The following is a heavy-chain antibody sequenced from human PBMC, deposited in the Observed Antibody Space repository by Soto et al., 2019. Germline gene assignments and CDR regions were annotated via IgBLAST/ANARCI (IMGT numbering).Heavy chain of an antibody. Sequence: ASVKVSCKASGYTFIDYYLHWVRQAPGQGLEWMGFVNPRTGGTDYRQKFQDRVSMTRDTSTSTVYMELSSLTSDDTAVYYCTTLIDTHPNIPPDYWGQGTLVTVSS. CDR1: GYTFIDYY. J-gene: IGHJ4*02. CDR3: TTLIDTHPNIPPDY. V-gene: IGHV1-2*02. CDR2: VNPRTGGT.